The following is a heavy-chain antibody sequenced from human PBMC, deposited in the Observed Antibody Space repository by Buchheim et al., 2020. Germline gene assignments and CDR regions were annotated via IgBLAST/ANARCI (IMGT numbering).Heavy chain of an antibody. Sequence: EVQLVESGGGLVQPGGSLRLSCAVAGFTFSSYWMHWVRQAPGKGLVWVSRIDRDGSSTTYADSVKGRFTISRDTAQSTQYLQMNSLRAEDTAVYYCARHPYSGYEPYWGQG. J-gene: IGHJ4*02. CDR2: IDRDGSST. CDR1: GFTFSSYW. CDR3: ARHPYSGYEPY. D-gene: IGHD5-12*01. V-gene: IGHV3-74*01.